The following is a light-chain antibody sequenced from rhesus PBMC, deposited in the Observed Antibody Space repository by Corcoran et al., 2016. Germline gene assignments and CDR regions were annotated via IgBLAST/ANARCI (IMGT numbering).Light chain of an antibody. CDR1: QSGSSY. V-gene: IGKV3-24*04. J-gene: IGKJ2*01. Sequence: EIVVTQSPATLALSPGERATLSCRPSQSGSSYLTWYQQKPGLAPRLLIYGASTRATGVPDRFSGRGSWTEFTLTISGLELEDVGIYFCLQDNKWPYTFGQGTKVEIK. CDR3: LQDNKWPYT. CDR2: GAS.